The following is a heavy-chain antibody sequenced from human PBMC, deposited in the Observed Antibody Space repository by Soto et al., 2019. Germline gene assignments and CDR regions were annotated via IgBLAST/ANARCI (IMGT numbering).Heavy chain of an antibody. Sequence: SETLSLTCTVSGGSISSSSYYWGWLRQPPGKGLEGFGSIYYSGSSYYNPSLKSRVTISVDTSKNQFSLKLSCVTAADTAVYYCARRDKRSSGYQRYFDYWGQGTLVTVSS. V-gene: IGHV4-39*01. CDR2: IYYSGSS. J-gene: IGHJ4*02. D-gene: IGHD3-22*01. CDR3: ARRDKRSSGYQRYFDY. CDR1: GGSISSSSYY.